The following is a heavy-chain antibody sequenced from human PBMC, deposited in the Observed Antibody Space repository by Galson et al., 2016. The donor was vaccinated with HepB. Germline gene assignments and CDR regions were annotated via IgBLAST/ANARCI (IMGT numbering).Heavy chain of an antibody. V-gene: IGHV1-46*01. CDR2: INPSGGST. D-gene: IGHD3-10*01. J-gene: IGHJ6*02. Sequence: SVKVSCKASGYTLSSFYIQWVRQAPGQGLEWMGIINPSGGSTSYAQKFQDRVTMTRDLSTSTVYMELSSLRSEDTAVYYCARGTRSYYSNHYNYCMDVWGQGTTVTVSS. CDR3: ARGTRSYYSNHYNYCMDV. CDR1: GYTLSSFY.